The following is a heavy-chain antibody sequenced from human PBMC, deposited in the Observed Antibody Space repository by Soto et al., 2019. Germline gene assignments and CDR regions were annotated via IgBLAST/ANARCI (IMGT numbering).Heavy chain of an antibody. D-gene: IGHD3-3*01. CDR1: GYSFTTYG. CDR3: ARGPHYDFWSGYRYYYYMDV. Sequence: ASVKVSCKASGYSFTTYGFCWVRQVPGQGLEWMGYISPNSGNTSYAQKFQGRVTITRNTSISTAYMELSSLRSEDTAVYYCARGPHYDFWSGYRYYYYMDVWGKGTTVTVSS. J-gene: IGHJ6*03. CDR2: ISPNSGNT. V-gene: IGHV1-8*02.